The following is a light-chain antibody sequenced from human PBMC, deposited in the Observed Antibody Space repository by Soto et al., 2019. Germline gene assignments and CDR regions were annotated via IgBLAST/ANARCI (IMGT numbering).Light chain of an antibody. CDR2: DPS. CDR3: QQYNRYAPQT. V-gene: IGKV1-5*01. Sequence: DIQMTQSPSTLSGSVRDRVTISGRSRQTMSRWLAWDQQKPGKAPKLLIYDPSSLESGFPSRFSGSGSWTEFTLTISSLQSEDFAVYYCQQYNRYAPQTFGQGTKVDI. CDR1: QTMSRW. J-gene: IGKJ1*01.